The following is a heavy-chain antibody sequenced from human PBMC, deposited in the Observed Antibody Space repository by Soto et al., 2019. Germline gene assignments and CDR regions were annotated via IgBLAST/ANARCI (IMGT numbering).Heavy chain of an antibody. Sequence: SLRLSCAASGFTFSSYSMNWVRQAPGKGLEWVSSISSSSSYIYYADSVKGRFTISRDNAKNSLYLQMNSLRAEDTAVYYCARPGYSSSWYLGRDYYYGMDVWGQGTTVTVSS. D-gene: IGHD6-13*01. V-gene: IGHV3-21*01. CDR2: ISSSSSYI. CDR3: ARPGYSSSWYLGRDYYYGMDV. J-gene: IGHJ6*02. CDR1: GFTFSSYS.